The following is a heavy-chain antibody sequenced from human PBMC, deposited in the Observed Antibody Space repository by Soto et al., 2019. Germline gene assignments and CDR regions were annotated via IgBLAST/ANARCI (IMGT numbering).Heavy chain of an antibody. CDR2: IIPIFGTA. CDR3: ASTYCGGDCYPTLDY. V-gene: IGHV1-69*13. Sequence: GASVKVSCKASGGTFSSYAISWVRQAPGQGLEWMGGIIPIFGTANYAQKFQGRVTITADESTSTAYMELSSLRSEDTAVYYCASTYCGGDCYPTLDYCGQGTLVTVSS. D-gene: IGHD2-21*02. CDR1: GGTFSSYA. J-gene: IGHJ4*02.